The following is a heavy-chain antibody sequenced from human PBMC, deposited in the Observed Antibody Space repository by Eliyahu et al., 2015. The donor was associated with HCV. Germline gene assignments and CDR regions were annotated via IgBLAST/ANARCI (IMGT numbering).Heavy chain of an antibody. D-gene: IGHD3-3*01. CDR1: GFTFSSYG. J-gene: IGHJ4*02. V-gene: IGHV3-33*01. CDR3: ARDRYDFWSGYPGELDY. CDR2: IWYDGSNK. Sequence: QVQLVESGGGVVQPGRSLRLSCAASGFTFSSYGMHWVRQAPGAGGGWGGVIWYDGSNKYYADSVKGRFTISRDNSKNTLYLQMNSLRAEDTAVYYCARDRYDFWSGYPGELDYWGQGTLVTVSS.